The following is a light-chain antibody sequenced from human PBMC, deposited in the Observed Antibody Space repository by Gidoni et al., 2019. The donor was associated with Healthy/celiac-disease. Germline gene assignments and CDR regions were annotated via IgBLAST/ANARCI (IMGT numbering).Light chain of an antibody. Sequence: DIQITQSPSSLSASVGDRVPNTLRASQSISSYLNWYQQKPGKAPKLLIYAASSLQSGVPSRFSGSGSGTDFTLTISSLQPEDVATYYCQQSYSTPLYTFGQGTKLEIK. V-gene: IGKV1-39*01. CDR1: QSISSY. CDR2: AAS. J-gene: IGKJ2*01. CDR3: QQSYSTPLYT.